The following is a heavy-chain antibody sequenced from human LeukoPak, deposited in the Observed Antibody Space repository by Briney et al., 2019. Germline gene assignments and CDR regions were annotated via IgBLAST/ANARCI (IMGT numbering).Heavy chain of an antibody. CDR2: ISGSGGGT. D-gene: IGHD3-9*01. CDR1: GFTFSSYG. Sequence: GGTLRLSCAASGFTFSSYGMSWVRQAPGKGLEWVSAISGSGGGTYYADSVKGRFTISRDNSKNTLYLQMNSLRAEDTAVYYCAKVHDILTGYCGFDYWGQGTLVTVSS. CDR3: AKVHDILTGYCGFDY. J-gene: IGHJ4*02. V-gene: IGHV3-23*01.